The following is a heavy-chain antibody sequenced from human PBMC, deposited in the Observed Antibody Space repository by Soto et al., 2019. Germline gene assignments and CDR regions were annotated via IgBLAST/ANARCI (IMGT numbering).Heavy chain of an antibody. CDR3: ARGDYIWGSYRPYFDY. J-gene: IGHJ4*02. V-gene: IGHV1-8*01. D-gene: IGHD3-16*02. Sequence: QVQLVQSGAEVKKPGASVKVSCKASGYTFTSYDINWVRQATGQGLEWMGWMNPNSGNTGYAQKFQGRVTMNRNTSISTAYMELSSLRSEDTAVYYCARGDYIWGSYRPYFDYWGQGTLVTVSS. CDR2: MNPNSGNT. CDR1: GYTFTSYD.